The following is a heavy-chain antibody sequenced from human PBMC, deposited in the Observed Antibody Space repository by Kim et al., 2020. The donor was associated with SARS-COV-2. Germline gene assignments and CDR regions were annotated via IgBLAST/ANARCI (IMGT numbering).Heavy chain of an antibody. CDR2: INHSETT. CDR3: YCGGDWTDY. D-gene: IGHD2-21*02. CDR1: GGSFRGYH. J-gene: IGHJ4*02. V-gene: IGHV4-34*01. Sequence: SETLSLTCGVFGGSFRGYHWSWIRQPPGKGLEWIGEINHSETTNYNPSLKSRVTISVDTSRTQFSLKLSSVTAADTAVYYCYCGGDWTDYWGQGTLVTVSS.